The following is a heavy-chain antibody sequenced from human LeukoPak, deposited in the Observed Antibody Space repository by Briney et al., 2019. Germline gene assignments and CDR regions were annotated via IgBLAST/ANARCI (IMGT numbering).Heavy chain of an antibody. D-gene: IGHD2-2*02. V-gene: IGHV1-2*02. CDR2: INPNSDGT. Sequence: ASVKVSCKASGYTFTGYYMHWVRQAPGQGLEWMGWINPNSDGTNYAQKFQGRVTMTRDTSISTAYMELSRLRSDDTAVYYCARGGYCSSTSCYRRNWFDPWGQGTLVTVSS. CDR1: GYTFTGYY. J-gene: IGHJ5*02. CDR3: ARGGYCSSTSCYRRNWFDP.